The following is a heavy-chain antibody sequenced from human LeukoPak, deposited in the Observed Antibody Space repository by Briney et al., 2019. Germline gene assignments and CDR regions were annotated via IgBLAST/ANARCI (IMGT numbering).Heavy chain of an antibody. J-gene: IGHJ4*02. CDR3: ASNSPPPRYSGWYSMKDY. Sequence: SETLSLTCTVSGGSISSSSYYWGWIRQPPGKGLEWIGSIYYSGSTYYNPSLKSRVTISVDTSKNQFSLKLSSVNAADTAVYYCASNSPPPRYSGWYSMKDYWGQGTLVTVSS. CDR1: GGSISSSSYY. CDR2: IYYSGST. V-gene: IGHV4-39*01. D-gene: IGHD6-19*01.